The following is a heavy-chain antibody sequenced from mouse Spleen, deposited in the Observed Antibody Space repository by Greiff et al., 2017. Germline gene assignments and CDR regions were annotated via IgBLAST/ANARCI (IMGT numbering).Heavy chain of an antibody. CDR1: GYAFSSSW. Sequence: VQLQESGPELVKPGASVKISCKASGYAFSSSWMNWVKQRPGKGLEWIGRIYPGDGDTNYNGKFKGKATLTADKSSSTAYMQLSSLTSEDSAVYFCARGGGSSYDREFFDYWGQGTTLTVSS. CDR3: ARGGGSSYDREFFDY. D-gene: IGHD1-1*01. J-gene: IGHJ2*01. CDR2: IYPGDGDT. V-gene: IGHV1-82*01.